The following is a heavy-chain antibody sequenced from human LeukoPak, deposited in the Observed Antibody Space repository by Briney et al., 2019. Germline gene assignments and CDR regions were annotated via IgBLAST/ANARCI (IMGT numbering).Heavy chain of an antibody. CDR1: GFTFSNAW. J-gene: IGHJ5*02. CDR3: TTTFDSSGFPA. CDR2: IKSKTDGGTT. Sequence: GGSLRLSCAASGFTFSNAWMSWVRQAPGKGLEWVGRIKSKTDGGTTDYAAPVKGRFTISRDDSKNTLYLQMDSLKTEDTAVYYCTTTFDSSGFPAWGQGTLVTVSS. D-gene: IGHD6-19*01. V-gene: IGHV3-15*01.